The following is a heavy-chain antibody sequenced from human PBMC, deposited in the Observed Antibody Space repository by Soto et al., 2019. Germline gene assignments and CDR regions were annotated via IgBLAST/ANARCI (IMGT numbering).Heavy chain of an antibody. J-gene: IGHJ4*02. CDR3: AKVSPPSSVLRVYARYYFDY. V-gene: IGHV3-9*01. D-gene: IGHD2-8*01. Sequence: EVQLVESGGGLVQPGRSLRLSCAASGFTFDDYAMHWVRQAPGKGLEWVSGISWNSGSIGYADSVKGRFTISRDNAKNSQYQQMTSLRADDTAFYYCAKVSPPSSVLRVYARYYFDYWGQGTLVTVSA. CDR2: ISWNSGSI. CDR1: GFTFDDYA.